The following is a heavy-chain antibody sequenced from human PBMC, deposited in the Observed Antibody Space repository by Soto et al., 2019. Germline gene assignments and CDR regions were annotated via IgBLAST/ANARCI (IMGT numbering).Heavy chain of an antibody. V-gene: IGHV4-59*01. CDR2: IYYSGST. D-gene: IGHD5-18*01. CDR3: ARWRYVYSFDY. J-gene: IGHJ4*02. CDR1: GSPISSYY. Sequence: SETLSLTCSVSGSPISSYYWGWFRLPPGQGLQWVGYIYYSGSTNYNPSLKSRVTISVDTSKNQFSLKLSSVTAADTAVYYCARWRYVYSFDYWGQGTLVTVSS.